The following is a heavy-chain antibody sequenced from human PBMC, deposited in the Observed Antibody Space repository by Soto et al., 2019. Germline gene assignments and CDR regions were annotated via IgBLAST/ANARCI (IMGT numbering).Heavy chain of an antibody. CDR1: GGSISAAGDS. D-gene: IGHD5-18*01. V-gene: IGHV4-30-2*01. Sequence: PSETLSLTCAVSGGSISAAGDSWSWIRQPPGGGLEWIGYIYHSGTFLYNPSLKTRLTMSLDRSNNQFSLTLNSVTAADTAVYYCARSAWGYSYGFWFDPWGQGTLVTVSS. CDR3: ARSAWGYSYGFWFDP. CDR2: IYHSGTF. J-gene: IGHJ5*02.